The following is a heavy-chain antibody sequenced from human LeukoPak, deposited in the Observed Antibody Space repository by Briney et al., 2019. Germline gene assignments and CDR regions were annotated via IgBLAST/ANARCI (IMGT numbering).Heavy chain of an antibody. CDR2: ISSDGSDT. V-gene: IGHV3-74*01. Sequence: GGSLRLSCTASGFTFGSYLMHLVRQAPGKGLVWVSRISSDGSDTTYADSVKGRFTISRDSAKNTLYLQMNSLRVEDTAVYYCARKQVGADFDYWGQGILVTVSS. J-gene: IGHJ4*02. CDR1: GFTFGSYL. CDR3: ARKQVGADFDY. D-gene: IGHD1-26*01.